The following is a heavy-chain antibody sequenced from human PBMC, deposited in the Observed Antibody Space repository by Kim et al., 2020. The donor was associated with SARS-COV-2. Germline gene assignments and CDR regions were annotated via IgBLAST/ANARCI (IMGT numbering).Heavy chain of an antibody. V-gene: IGHV6-1*01. J-gene: IGHJ5*02. Sequence: SQTLSLTCAISGDSVSSNSAVWNWIRQSPSRGLEWLGRAYFRSKWNIEYAVSVKSRIIINPDTSNNQFSLQLNSVTPEDTAVYYCARGPHSWFNPWGQGTPVPVSS. CDR1: GDSVSSNSAV. CDR2: AYFRSKWNI. CDR3: ARGPHSWFNP.